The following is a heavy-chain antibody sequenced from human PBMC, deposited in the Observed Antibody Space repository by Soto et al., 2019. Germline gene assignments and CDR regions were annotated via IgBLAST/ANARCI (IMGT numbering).Heavy chain of an antibody. V-gene: IGHV4-34*01. J-gene: IGHJ6*02. Sequence: SETLSLTCAVYGGSFSGYYWTWIRQPPGKGLEWIGEINHSGSTNYNPSLKSRVTISVDTSKNQFSLKLSSVTAADTAVYYCARGYGDYEGQFDYYYYGMDVWGQGTTVTVS. CDR1: GGSFSGYY. CDR2: INHSGST. CDR3: ARGYGDYEGQFDYYYYGMDV. D-gene: IGHD4-17*01.